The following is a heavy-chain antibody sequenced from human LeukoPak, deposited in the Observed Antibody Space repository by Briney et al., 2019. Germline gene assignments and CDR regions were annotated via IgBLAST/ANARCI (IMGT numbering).Heavy chain of an antibody. D-gene: IGHD3-16*01. J-gene: IGHJ4*02. CDR1: GFTFSTYW. Sequence: GSLRLSCSASGFTFSTYWMSWVRQAPGKGLEWVANMRRDGNEIYYLDSVRGRFTISRDNAKNSLYLQMNSLRAEDTAVYYCARLFWGNQPAGFDSWGQGTLVTVSS. CDR3: ARLFWGNQPAGFDS. V-gene: IGHV3-7*01. CDR2: MRRDGNEI.